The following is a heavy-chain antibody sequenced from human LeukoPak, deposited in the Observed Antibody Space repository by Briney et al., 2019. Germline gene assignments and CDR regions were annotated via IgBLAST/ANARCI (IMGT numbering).Heavy chain of an antibody. CDR2: IKSKTDGGTT. D-gene: IGHD3-10*01. CDR3: TRVKWGISWFGDKYGYYYYGMDV. Sequence: PGGSLRLSCAASGFTFSNAWMSWVRQAPGKGLEWVGRIKSKTDGGTTDYAAPVKGRFTISRDDSKNTLYLQMNSLKTEDTAVYYCTRVKWGISWFGDKYGYYYYGMDVWGKGTTVTVSS. J-gene: IGHJ6*04. CDR1: GFTFSNAW. V-gene: IGHV3-15*01.